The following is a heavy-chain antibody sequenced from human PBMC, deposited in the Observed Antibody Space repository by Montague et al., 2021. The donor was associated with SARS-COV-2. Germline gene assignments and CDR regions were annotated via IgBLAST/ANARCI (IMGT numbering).Heavy chain of an antibody. CDR2: INHSGST. J-gene: IGHJ6*02. D-gene: IGHD3-22*01. CDR3: ARMIVQHAGMDV. V-gene: IGHV4-34*01. CDR1: GGSFSDYY. Sequence: SETLSLTCAVYGGSFSDYYWSWIRQPPGKGLEWIGEINHSGSTNYNPSLKSRVSISVDTSNNQFSLKLSSVTAADTAVYYCARMIVQHAGMDVWGQGTTVTVSS.